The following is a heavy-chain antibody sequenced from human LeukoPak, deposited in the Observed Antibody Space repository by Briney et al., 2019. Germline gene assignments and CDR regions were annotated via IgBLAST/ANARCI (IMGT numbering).Heavy chain of an antibody. J-gene: IGHJ4*02. CDR2: IYHSGST. V-gene: IGHV4-38-2*02. Sequence: PSETLSLTCTVSGYSISSGYYWGWIRPPPGKGLEWIGSIYHSGSTYYNPSLKSRVTISVDTSKNQFSLKLSSVTAADTAVYYCAREQNYYGSGSGNYWGQGTLVTVSS. D-gene: IGHD3-10*01. CDR3: AREQNYYGSGSGNY. CDR1: GYSISSGYY.